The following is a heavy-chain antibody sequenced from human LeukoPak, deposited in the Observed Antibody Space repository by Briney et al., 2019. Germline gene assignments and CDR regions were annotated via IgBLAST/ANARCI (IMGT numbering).Heavy chain of an antibody. CDR3: ASLQNIVGATPLPDY. Sequence: GGSLRLSCAASGFTFSRYDLSWVRQAPGKGLECVSTISRTVTTTYYADSVKGRFTISRDNSKNTLYLQMNDLRADDTAVYYCASLQNIVGATPLPDYWGQGTLVTVSS. V-gene: IGHV3-23*05. CDR1: GFTFSRYD. J-gene: IGHJ4*02. D-gene: IGHD1-26*01. CDR2: ISRTVTTT.